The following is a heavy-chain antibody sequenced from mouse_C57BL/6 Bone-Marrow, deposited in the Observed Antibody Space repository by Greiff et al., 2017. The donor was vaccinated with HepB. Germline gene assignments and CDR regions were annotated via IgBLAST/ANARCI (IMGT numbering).Heavy chain of an antibody. J-gene: IGHJ3*01. V-gene: IGHV3-6*01. Sequence: EVKVEESGPGLVKPSQSLSLTCSVTGYSITSGYYWNWIRQFPGNKLEWMGYISYDGSNNYNPSLKNRISITRDTSKNQFFLKLNSVTTEDTATYYCARGGSSYRFAYWGQGTLVTVSA. CDR1: GYSITSGYY. CDR3: ARGGSSYRFAY. D-gene: IGHD1-1*01. CDR2: ISYDGSN.